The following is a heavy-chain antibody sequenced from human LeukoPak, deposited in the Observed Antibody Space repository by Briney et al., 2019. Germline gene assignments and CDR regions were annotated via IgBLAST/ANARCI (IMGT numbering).Heavy chain of an antibody. CDR2: TYYRSKWYN. J-gene: IGHJ4*02. D-gene: IGHD6-19*01. Sequence: SQTLSLTCAISGDSVSSNSAAWNWIRQSPSRGLEWLGRTYYRSKWYNDYAVSVKSQITINPDTSKNQFSLQLNSVTPEDTAVYYCARADSSGWYLVSHAYFDYWGQGTLVTVSS. CDR3: ARADSSGWYLVSHAYFDY. CDR1: GDSVSSNSAA. V-gene: IGHV6-1*01.